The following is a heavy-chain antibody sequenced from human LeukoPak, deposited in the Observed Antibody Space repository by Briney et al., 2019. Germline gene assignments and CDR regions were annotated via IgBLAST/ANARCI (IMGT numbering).Heavy chain of an antibody. CDR1: GAPISTTSYY. Sequence: SETLSLTCTVSGAPISTTSYYWSWIRQPPGEGLEWIGNIYYSGTTSYNPSLESRVIISVDTSKNQFSLKLNSVTAADTAVYYCARDFLPPHYTATIRPDWYFDLWGRGTLVTVSS. CDR3: ARDFLPPHYTATIRPDWYFDL. V-gene: IGHV4-61*01. D-gene: IGHD5-12*01. CDR2: IYYSGTT. J-gene: IGHJ2*01.